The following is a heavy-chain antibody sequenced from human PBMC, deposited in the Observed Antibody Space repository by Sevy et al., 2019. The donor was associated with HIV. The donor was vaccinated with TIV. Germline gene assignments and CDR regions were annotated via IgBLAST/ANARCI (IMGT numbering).Heavy chain of an antibody. CDR3: ARFKYYGLETLYYFDY. V-gene: IGHV1-69*10. CDR1: GGTFSDYA. J-gene: IGHJ4*02. Sequence: ASVKVSCKASGGTFSDYAISWVRQAPGQGLEWMGGLIPILGSTKYAQKFQDRVTITADKSTSTVYMELSSLRSEDSAVYFCARFKYYGLETLYYFDYWGQGTLVTVSS. D-gene: IGHD3-10*01. CDR2: LIPILGST.